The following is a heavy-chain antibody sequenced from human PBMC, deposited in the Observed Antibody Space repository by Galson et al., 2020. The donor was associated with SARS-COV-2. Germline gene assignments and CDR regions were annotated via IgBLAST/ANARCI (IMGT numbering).Heavy chain of an antibody. CDR1: GGSFSGYY. Sequence: ETSETLSLTCAVYGGSFSGYYWSWIRQPPGKGLEWIGEINHSGSTNYNPSLKSRVTISVDTSKNQFSLKLSSVTAADTAVYYCARASLGFGELLSDHYYYGMDVWGQGTTVTVSS. V-gene: IGHV4-34*01. CDR3: ARASLGFGELLSDHYYYGMDV. J-gene: IGHJ6*02. D-gene: IGHD3-10*01. CDR2: INHSGST.